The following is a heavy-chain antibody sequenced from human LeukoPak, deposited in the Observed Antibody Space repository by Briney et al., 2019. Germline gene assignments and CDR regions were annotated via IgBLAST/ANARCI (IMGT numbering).Heavy chain of an antibody. CDR2: TYYRSKWYH. CDR1: GDSVSSKSAA. V-gene: IGHV6-1*01. D-gene: IGHD1-1*01. Sequence: SQTLSLTCAISGDSVSSKSAAWNWIRHSPSRGLEWLGRTYYRSKWYHENAVSVKSRITINPDTSKNQFSLQLNSVTPEDTAIYYCAILRTASSFDFWGQGTLVTVSS. J-gene: IGHJ4*02. CDR3: AILRTASSFDF.